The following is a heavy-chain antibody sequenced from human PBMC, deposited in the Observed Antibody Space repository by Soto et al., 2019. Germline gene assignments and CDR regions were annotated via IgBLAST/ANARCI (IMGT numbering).Heavy chain of an antibody. CDR1: GFTFSSYS. CDR2: ISSSSSTI. CDR3: ARVEYSRPRNNWFDP. J-gene: IGHJ5*02. V-gene: IGHV3-48*02. D-gene: IGHD6-6*01. Sequence: GGSLRLSCAASGFTFSSYSMNWVRQAPGKGLEWVSYISSSSSTIYYADSVKGRFTISRDNAKNSLYLQMNSLRDEDTAVYYYARVEYSRPRNNWFDPWGQGTLVTVSS.